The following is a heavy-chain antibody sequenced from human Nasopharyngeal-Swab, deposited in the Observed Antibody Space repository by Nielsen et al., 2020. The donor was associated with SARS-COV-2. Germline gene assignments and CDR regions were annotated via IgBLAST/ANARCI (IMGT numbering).Heavy chain of an antibody. D-gene: IGHD1-1*01. CDR2: SSSSSSYI. CDR3: ARDGHLEPLGDYYYGMDV. CDR1: GFTFSSYS. V-gene: IGHV3-21*01. Sequence: GGSLRLSCAASGFTFSSYSMNWVRQAPGKGLEWVSSSSSSSSYIYYADSVKGRFTISRDNAKNSLYLQMNSLRAEDTAVYYCARDGHLEPLGDYYYGMDVWGQGTTVTVSS. J-gene: IGHJ6*02.